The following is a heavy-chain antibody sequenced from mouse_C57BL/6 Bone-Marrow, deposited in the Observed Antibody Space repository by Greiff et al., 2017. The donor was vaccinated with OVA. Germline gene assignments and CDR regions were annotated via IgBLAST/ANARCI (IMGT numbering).Heavy chain of an antibody. CDR1: GYAFSSSW. CDR3: ARLLAY. Sequence: VKLQESGPELVKPGASVKISCKASGYAFSSSWMNWVKQRPGKGLEWIGMIHPNSGSPNYNEKFKSKATLTVDQSSSTAYMQLSSLTSEDSAVYYCARLLAYWGQGTLVTVSA. CDR2: IHPNSGSP. J-gene: IGHJ3*01. V-gene: IGHV1-82*01.